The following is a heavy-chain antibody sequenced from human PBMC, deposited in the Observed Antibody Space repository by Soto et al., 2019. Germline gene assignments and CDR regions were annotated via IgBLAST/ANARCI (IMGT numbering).Heavy chain of an antibody. CDR1: DGSISSGGYS. J-gene: IGHJ5*02. V-gene: IGHV4-30-2*01. Sequence: SVTISLTCAVSDGSISSGGYSRSSIRQPPGKGLEWIGYIYHSGSTYYNPSLKSRVTISVDRSKNQFSLKLSSVTAADTAVYYCARGDYYGSGSGHWFDPWGQGTLVTVS. CDR2: IYHSGST. CDR3: ARGDYYGSGSGHWFDP. D-gene: IGHD3-10*01.